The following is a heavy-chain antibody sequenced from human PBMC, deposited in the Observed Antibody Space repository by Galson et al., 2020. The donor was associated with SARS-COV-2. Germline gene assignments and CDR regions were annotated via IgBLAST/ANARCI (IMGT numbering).Heavy chain of an antibody. Sequence: SETLSLTCTVSGGSISSSNYSWGCVRQPPGEGLEWIGSIYYTESNYYNPSLTSRVTMSVDTSRNQFSLKLSSVTAADTAVYYCARQILTGYYSFYYFDFWGQGTLVTVSS. CDR1: GGSISSSNYS. J-gene: IGHJ4*02. D-gene: IGHD3-9*01. CDR3: ARQILTGYYSFYYFDF. V-gene: IGHV4-39*01. CDR2: IYYTESN.